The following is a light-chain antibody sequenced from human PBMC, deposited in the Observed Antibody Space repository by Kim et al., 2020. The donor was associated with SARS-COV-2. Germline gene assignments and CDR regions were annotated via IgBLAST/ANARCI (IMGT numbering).Light chain of an antibody. CDR1: TADVGNYSS. J-gene: IGLJ1*01. Sequence: GTSFSISSTGTTADVGNYSSVSWYHQQPGKAPKLVIYEVTKRPSGVPDRFSGSKSGNTASLTVSGLQAEDEAEYYCSSYAGSNNYVSGTGTKVTVL. CDR3: SSYAGSNNYV. CDR2: EVT. V-gene: IGLV2-8*01.